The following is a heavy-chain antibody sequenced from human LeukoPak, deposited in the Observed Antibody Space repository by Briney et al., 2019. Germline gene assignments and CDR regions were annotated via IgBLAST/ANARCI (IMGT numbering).Heavy chain of an antibody. CDR2: ITAYNGNT. CDR1: GYTFTSYG. J-gene: IGHJ1*01. Sequence: ASVKVSCKASGYTFTSYGVSWVRQAPGQGLECVGWITAYNGNTNYAQKLQGRVTMTTDTSTSTAYMELRSLKSDDTAVYYCARDGPRGYFQHWGQGTLVTVSS. D-gene: IGHD3-16*01. CDR3: ARDGPRGYFQH. V-gene: IGHV1-18*01.